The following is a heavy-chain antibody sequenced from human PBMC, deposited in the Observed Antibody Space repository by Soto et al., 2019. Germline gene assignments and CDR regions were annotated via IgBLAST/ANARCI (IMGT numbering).Heavy chain of an antibody. CDR1: GDSVSSNSAA. CDR2: TYYRSQWYD. J-gene: IGHJ4*02. CDR3: ARGGLKDRYNYYFDY. V-gene: IGHV6-1*01. Sequence: SPTLSLTCAISGDSVSSNSAAWNWIRQSPSRGLEWLGRTYYRSQWYDDYAVSVKSRITINPDTSENQFSLHLNSVTPEDTAVYYCARGGLKDRYNYYFDYWGQGTLVTVSS. D-gene: IGHD1-1*01.